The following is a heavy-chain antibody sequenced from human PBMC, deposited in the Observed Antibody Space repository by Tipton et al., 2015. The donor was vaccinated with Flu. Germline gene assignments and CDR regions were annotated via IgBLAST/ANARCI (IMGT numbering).Heavy chain of an antibody. V-gene: IGHV4-38-2*02. D-gene: IGHD6-19*01. CDR1: GDSIGSRYF. J-gene: IGHJ4*02. CDR3: ARETQWSNFDY. CDR2: IHYSGSP. Sequence: TLSLTCSVSGDSIGSRYFWAWIRQAPGKGLEWIGNIHYSGSPHYNPSLKSRVTITVDTSKNQFSLRLSSMTAADTAVYYCARETQWSNFDYWGQGTLISVSS.